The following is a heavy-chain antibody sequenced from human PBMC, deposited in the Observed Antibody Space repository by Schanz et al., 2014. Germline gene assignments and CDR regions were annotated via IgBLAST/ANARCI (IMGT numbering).Heavy chain of an antibody. J-gene: IGHJ4*02. CDR2: CDGHDGRA. D-gene: IGHD2-8*02. Sequence: EVQLVQSGGGLVQPGGSLRLSCEASGFSFGNYGMSWVRQGPGKGLEWVSGCDGHDGRAYYADSAKGRFTISRDNSKSTLYVEMNSLRVEDTAVYYGAKTLFPGGTQTFGNWGRGTLVTVSS. CDR3: AKTLFPGGTQTFGN. CDR1: GFSFGNYG. V-gene: IGHV3-23*04.